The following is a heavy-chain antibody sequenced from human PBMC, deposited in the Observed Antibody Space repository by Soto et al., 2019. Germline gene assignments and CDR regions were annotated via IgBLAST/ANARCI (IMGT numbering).Heavy chain of an antibody. Sequence: GESLKISCKGSGYSFTSYWIGWVSQMPGKGLEWMGIIYPGDSDTRYSPSFQGQVTISADKSISTAYLQWSSLKASDTAMYYCARSGSSGSMFYYYYGMDVWGQGTTVTVSS. CDR3: ARSGSSGSMFYYYYGMDV. CDR2: IYPGDSDT. D-gene: IGHD6-6*01. V-gene: IGHV5-51*01. CDR1: GYSFTSYW. J-gene: IGHJ6*02.